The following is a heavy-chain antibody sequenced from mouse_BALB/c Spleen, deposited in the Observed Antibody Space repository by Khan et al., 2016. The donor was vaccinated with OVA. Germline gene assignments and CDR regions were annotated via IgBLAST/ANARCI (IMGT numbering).Heavy chain of an antibody. CDR3: VRDGAYHRNDGWFAY. J-gene: IGHJ3*01. CDR1: GYTFTSYT. V-gene: IGHV1-4*01. CDR2: INPSNGYT. Sequence: VQLQESGAELARPGASLKMSCKASGYTFTSYTIHWIKLRPGQGLEWIGYINPSNGYTNYNQKFKDKATLTADKSSTTAYMQPSSLTSDDSAVYNCVRDGAYHRNDGWFAYWGQGTLVTVSA. D-gene: IGHD2-14*01.